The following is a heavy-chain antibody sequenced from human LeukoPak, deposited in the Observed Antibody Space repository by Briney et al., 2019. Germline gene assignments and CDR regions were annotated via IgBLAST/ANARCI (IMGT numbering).Heavy chain of an antibody. CDR3: ARDLRLDY. Sequence: GGSLRLSCAASGFTFSSYSMNWVRQAPGKGLEWVSSISSSSSYIYHADSVKGRFTISRDNAKNSLYLQMNSLRAEDTAVYYCARDLRLDYWGQGTLVTVSS. CDR1: GFTFSSYS. CDR2: ISSSSSYI. V-gene: IGHV3-21*01. J-gene: IGHJ4*02.